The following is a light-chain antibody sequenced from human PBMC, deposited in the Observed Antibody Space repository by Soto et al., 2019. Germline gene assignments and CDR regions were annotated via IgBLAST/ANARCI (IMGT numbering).Light chain of an antibody. V-gene: IGKV3-15*01. CDR3: HQYNNWPPDYT. J-gene: IGKJ2*01. CDR2: GAS. CDR1: QSVYSN. Sequence: EIVMTQSPVTLSVSPGERATLSSRASQSVYSNLAWYQQKPGQAPRLLIYGASTRATGVPARFSGSGSGTDFTLTISSLQSEDFAVYYFHQYNNWPPDYTFGQGTKVEIK.